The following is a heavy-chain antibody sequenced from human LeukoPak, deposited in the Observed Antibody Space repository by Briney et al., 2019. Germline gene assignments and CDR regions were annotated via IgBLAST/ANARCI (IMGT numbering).Heavy chain of an antibody. CDR1: GFTFSSYS. Sequence: GGSLRLSCAASGFTFSSYSMNWVRQAPGKGLEWVSSISSSGSHMYYADSVKGRFTISKDNAKNSLYLQMNSLRAEDTAVYYCARLTFGGVIGFDYWGQGTLVTVSS. V-gene: IGHV3-21*01. CDR2: ISSSGSHM. D-gene: IGHD3-16*02. CDR3: ARLTFGGVIGFDY. J-gene: IGHJ4*02.